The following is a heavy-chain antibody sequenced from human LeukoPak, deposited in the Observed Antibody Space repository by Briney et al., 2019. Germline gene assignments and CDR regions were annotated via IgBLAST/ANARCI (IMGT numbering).Heavy chain of an antibody. Sequence: PGGSLRLSCAASGVXVSRNFMSWVRQAPGKGLQWVAIMYAGGTTDYSDSVRGRFHISRDSSNNTLSLQINSLRVEDTAVYYCARGSGSGWPLDRWGQGALVTVSS. CDR3: ARGSGSGWPLDR. V-gene: IGHV3-53*01. J-gene: IGHJ5*02. CDR2: MYAGGTT. D-gene: IGHD6-19*01. CDR1: GVXVSRNF.